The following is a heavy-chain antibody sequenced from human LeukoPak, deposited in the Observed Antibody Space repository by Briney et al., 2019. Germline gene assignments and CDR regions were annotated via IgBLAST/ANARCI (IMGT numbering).Heavy chain of an antibody. D-gene: IGHD3-10*01. CDR3: ARDGEGDYYYYGMDV. CDR1: GFTVSSNY. CDR2: IYSGGST. V-gene: IGHV3-53*01. Sequence: GGSLRLSCAASGFTVSSNYMSWVRQAPGKELEWVSVIYSGGSTYYADSVKGRFTISRDNSKNTLYLQMNSLRAEDTAVYYCARDGEGDYYYYGMDVWGQGTTVTVSS. J-gene: IGHJ6*02.